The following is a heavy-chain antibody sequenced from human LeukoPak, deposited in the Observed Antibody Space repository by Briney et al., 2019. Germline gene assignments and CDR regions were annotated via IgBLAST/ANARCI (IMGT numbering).Heavy chain of an antibody. CDR1: GGSISSGGYS. V-gene: IGHV4-30-4*07. CDR3: VGDTEAGNWFDP. Sequence: SETLSLTCAVSGGSISSGGYSWSWIRQPPGKGLEWIGYIYYSGSTYYNPSLKSRATISVDPSKNQFSLRLTSVTAADTAMYYCVGDTEAGNWFDPWGRGTLVTVSS. J-gene: IGHJ5*02. CDR2: IYYSGST.